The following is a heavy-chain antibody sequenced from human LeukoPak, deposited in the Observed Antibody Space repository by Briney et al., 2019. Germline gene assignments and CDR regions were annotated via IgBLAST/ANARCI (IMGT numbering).Heavy chain of an antibody. D-gene: IGHD3-3*01. CDR2: IYYSGST. Sequence: SETLSLTCTVSGGSISSGGYYWSWIRQHPGKGLEWIGYIYYSGSTYYNLSLKSRVTISVDTSKNQFSLKLSSVTAAGTAVYYCARDQYSLFGVVAYMDVWGKGTTVTVSS. J-gene: IGHJ6*03. CDR1: GGSISSGGYY. CDR3: ARDQYSLFGVVAYMDV. V-gene: IGHV4-31*03.